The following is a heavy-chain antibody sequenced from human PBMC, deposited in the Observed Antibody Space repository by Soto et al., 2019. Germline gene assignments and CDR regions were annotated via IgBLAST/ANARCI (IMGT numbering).Heavy chain of an antibody. D-gene: IGHD6-13*01. J-gene: IGHJ4*02. CDR1: GGTFSSYA. CDR3: ARDLRDGARYIAAAASTMDY. Sequence: RASVKVSCKACGGTFSSYAISWVRQAPGQGLEWMGGIIPIFGTANYAQKFQGRVTITADESTSTAYMELSSLRSEDTAVYYCARDLRDGARYIAAAASTMDYWGQGALVTVSS. CDR2: IIPIFGTA. V-gene: IGHV1-69*13.